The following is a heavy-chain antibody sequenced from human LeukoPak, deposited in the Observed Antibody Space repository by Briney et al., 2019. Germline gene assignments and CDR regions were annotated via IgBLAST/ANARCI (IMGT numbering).Heavy chain of an antibody. V-gene: IGHV3-7*04. D-gene: IGHD5-24*01. CDR1: ASTFSTYS. CDR2: IKQDGSKK. J-gene: IGHJ4*02. Sequence: GGSLRLSCAASASTFSTYSMNWVRQAPGKGLEWVANIKQDGSKKSYVDSVKGRFTISRDNAKNSLYLQMNSLRAEDTAIYYCTRVGYIDEGIDYWGQGTLVTVSS. CDR3: TRVGYIDEGIDY.